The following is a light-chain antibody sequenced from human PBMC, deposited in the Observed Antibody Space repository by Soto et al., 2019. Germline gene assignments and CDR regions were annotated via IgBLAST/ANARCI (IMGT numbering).Light chain of an antibody. CDR1: QSVSSSY. CDR2: GAS. J-gene: IGKJ1*01. CDR3: QQYGSSPTWT. Sequence: DIVLTQSPGTLSLSTGERATLSCRASQSVSSSYLAWYQQKPGQAPRLLIYGASSRATGIPDRFSGSGSGTDFTLTISRLEPEDFAVYYCQQYGSSPTWTFGQGTKVDIK. V-gene: IGKV3-20*01.